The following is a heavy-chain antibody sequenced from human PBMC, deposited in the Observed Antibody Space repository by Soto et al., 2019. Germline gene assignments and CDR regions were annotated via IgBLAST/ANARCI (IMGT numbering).Heavy chain of an antibody. CDR2: ISGRGSST. Sequence: EVQLLESGGGLAQPGGSLRLSCAASGFTFSNYAMHWVRQAPGKGLEWVSGISGRGSSTYYADSVKGRFTVSRDNSKNTVFLQMNSLRADDTAVYYCARDGSVVVLASPDYWGQGALVTVSS. CDR1: GFTFSNYA. V-gene: IGHV3-23*01. CDR3: ARDGSVVVLASPDY. D-gene: IGHD2-15*01. J-gene: IGHJ4*02.